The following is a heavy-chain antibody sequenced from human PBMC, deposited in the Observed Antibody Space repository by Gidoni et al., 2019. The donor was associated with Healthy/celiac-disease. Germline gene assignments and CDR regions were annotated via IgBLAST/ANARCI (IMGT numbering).Heavy chain of an antibody. CDR2: IKSKTDGGTT. Sequence: EVQLVESGGGLVKPGGSLILPGAASGFTFSNPGMGWVRQAPGKGLGWVGRIKSKTDGGTTDYAAPVKGRFTISRDDSKNTLYLQMNSLKTEDTAVYYCTTTAPLSYWGQGTLVTVSS. CDR3: TTTAPLSY. CDR1: GFTFSNPG. J-gene: IGHJ4*02. D-gene: IGHD5-18*01. V-gene: IGHV3-15*01.